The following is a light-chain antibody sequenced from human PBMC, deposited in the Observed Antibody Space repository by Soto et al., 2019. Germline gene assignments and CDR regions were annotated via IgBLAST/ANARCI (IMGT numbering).Light chain of an antibody. CDR3: QQSYSTPYT. V-gene: IGKV1-39*01. Sequence: IQMTQSPSSLSASVGDRITITCRASQTISSYLNWYQQKPGKAPKVLIYAASNLQSGVPSRFSGSESGTDFTLTISSLQPEDFATYYCQQSYSTPYTFGQGTKVDI. CDR2: AAS. CDR1: QTISSY. J-gene: IGKJ2*01.